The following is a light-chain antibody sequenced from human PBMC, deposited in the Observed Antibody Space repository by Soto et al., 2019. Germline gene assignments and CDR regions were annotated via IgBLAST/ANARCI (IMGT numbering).Light chain of an antibody. Sequence: EMVLTQSPATLSLSPGERATLSCRASQSVSSYLAWYQQKPGQAPRPLIYDASNRATGIPARFSGSGSGTDFTLTISSLEPDDFAVYYCQQRSDWPSTFGGGTKVDIK. J-gene: IGKJ4*01. CDR2: DAS. CDR1: QSVSSY. CDR3: QQRSDWPST. V-gene: IGKV3-11*01.